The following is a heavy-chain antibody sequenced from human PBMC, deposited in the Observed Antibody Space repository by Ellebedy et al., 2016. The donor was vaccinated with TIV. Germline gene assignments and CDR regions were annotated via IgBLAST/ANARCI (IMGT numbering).Heavy chain of an antibody. V-gene: IGHV3-21*04. CDR3: VTWGQSYGR. CDR2: ITGSSSYM. CDR1: GFTFSNYS. Sequence: GESLKISCAGAGFTFSNYSMNWVRNAPGNGLEWVASITGSSSYMFYSDSVKGRFTISRDNAKRSLFLQMNSLRVDDTAVYYCVTWGQSYGRWGQGSLVTISS. J-gene: IGHJ4*02. D-gene: IGHD3-16*01.